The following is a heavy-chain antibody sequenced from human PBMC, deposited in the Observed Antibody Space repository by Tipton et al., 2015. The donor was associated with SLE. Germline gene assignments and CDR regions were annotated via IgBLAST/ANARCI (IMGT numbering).Heavy chain of an antibody. CDR3: AKTLDYSNSPYYFDY. Sequence: SLRLSCAASGFTFSSYGMYWVRQAPGKGLEWVAVISYDGSNKYYADSVKGRFTISRDNSKNTLYLQMNSLRAEDTAVYYCAKTLDYSNSPYYFDYWGQGTLVTVSS. CDR1: GFTFSSYG. D-gene: IGHD4-11*01. CDR2: ISYDGSNK. J-gene: IGHJ4*02. V-gene: IGHV3-30*18.